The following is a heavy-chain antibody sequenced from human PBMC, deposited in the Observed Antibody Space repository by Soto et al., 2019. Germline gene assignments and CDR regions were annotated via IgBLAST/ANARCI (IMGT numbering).Heavy chain of an antibody. CDR2: INSDGITT. CDR3: AKVKGGSGARGDPLDL. Sequence: EVQLVESGGGPVQAGGSLRLSCAASGLTLSNYWMQWVRQGPGKGLVWVAHINSDGITTKYAESVKGRFTISRDDAKNMLYLQMNSLRHDDTAVYYCAKVKGGSGARGDPLDLWGQGILVTFSS. J-gene: IGHJ5*02. V-gene: IGHV3-74*03. D-gene: IGHD2-15*01. CDR1: GLTLSNYW.